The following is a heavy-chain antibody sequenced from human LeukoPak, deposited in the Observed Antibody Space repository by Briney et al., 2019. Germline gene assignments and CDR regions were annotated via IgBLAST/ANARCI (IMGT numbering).Heavy chain of an antibody. J-gene: IGHJ4*02. CDR1: GFTFSSYW. V-gene: IGHV3-7*01. D-gene: IGHD3-16*01. CDR2: IKQDGSEK. CDR3: AKDIRLIPYYFDY. Sequence: GGSLRLSCAASGFTFSSYWMSWVRQAPGKGLEWVANIKQDGSEKYYVDSVKGRFTISRDNSKNTLYLQMNSLRAEDTAVYYCAKDIRLIPYYFDYWGQGTLVTVSS.